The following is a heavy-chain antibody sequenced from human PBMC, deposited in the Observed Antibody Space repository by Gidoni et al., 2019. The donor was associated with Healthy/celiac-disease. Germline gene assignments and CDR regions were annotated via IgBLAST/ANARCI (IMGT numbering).Heavy chain of an antibody. CDR1: GFTFSSYG. V-gene: IGHV3-30*18. J-gene: IGHJ4*02. D-gene: IGHD2-15*01. Sequence: QVQLVESGGGVVQPGRSLRLSCAASGFTFSSYGMHWVRQAPGKGLEWVAVISYDGSNKYYADSVKGRFTISRDNSKNTLYLQMNSLRAEDTAVYYCAKGPLVVAATPLLIDYWGQGTLVTVSS. CDR3: AKGPLVVAATPLLIDY. CDR2: ISYDGSNK.